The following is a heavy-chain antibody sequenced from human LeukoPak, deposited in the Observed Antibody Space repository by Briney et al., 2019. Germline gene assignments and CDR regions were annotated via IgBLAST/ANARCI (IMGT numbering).Heavy chain of an antibody. Sequence: IPSEALSLTCAVYGGSFSGYYWSWIRQPPGKGLEWIGEINHSGSANYNPSLKSRVTISVDTSKNQFSLKLSSVTAADTAVYYCARQSRSPYYFDYWGQGTLVTVSS. J-gene: IGHJ4*02. CDR2: INHSGSA. CDR3: ARQSRSPYYFDY. D-gene: IGHD1-26*01. CDR1: GGSFSGYY. V-gene: IGHV4-34*01.